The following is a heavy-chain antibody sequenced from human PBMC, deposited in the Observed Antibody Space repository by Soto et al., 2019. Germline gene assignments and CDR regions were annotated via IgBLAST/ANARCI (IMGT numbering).Heavy chain of an antibody. CDR1: GYTFTSYD. D-gene: IGHD3-3*01. J-gene: IGHJ6*02. Sequence: ASVKVSCNASGYTFTSYDINWVRQASGQGLEWMGWMNPNSGNTGYAQKFQGRVTMTRNTSISTAYMELSSLRSEDTAVYYCARGTYYDFWSGNTSYYGMDVWGQGTTVTVSS. CDR3: ARGTYYDFWSGNTSYYGMDV. V-gene: IGHV1-8*01. CDR2: MNPNSGNT.